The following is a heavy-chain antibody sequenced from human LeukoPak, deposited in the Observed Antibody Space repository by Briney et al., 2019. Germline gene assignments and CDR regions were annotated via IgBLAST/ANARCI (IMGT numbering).Heavy chain of an antibody. CDR2: INWNGGST. CDR3: ARTDGSGSYYNPATY. J-gene: IGHJ4*02. D-gene: IGHD3-10*01. CDR1: GFTFDDYG. V-gene: IGHV3-20*01. Sequence: GSLRLSCAASGFTFDDYGMSWVRQAPGKGLEWVSGINWNGGSTGYADSVKGRFTISRDNAKNSLYLQMNSLRAEDTALYHCARTDGSGSYYNPATYWGQGTLVTVSS.